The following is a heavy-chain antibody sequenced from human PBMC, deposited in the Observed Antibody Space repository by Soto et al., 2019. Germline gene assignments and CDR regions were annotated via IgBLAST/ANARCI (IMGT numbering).Heavy chain of an antibody. CDR1: GFTFSDYG. D-gene: IGHD2-2*01. Sequence: QAQLVESGGGVVQPGRSLRLSCAASGFTFSDYGMHWVRQAPGKGLEWVAFTLSDESFKYYANPVRGRFTISRDNSMNTLYLQMNSLRAEDTAVYYCASGCSSTGCRVFAYWGQGTLVTVSS. CDR2: TLSDESFK. V-gene: IGHV3-30-3*01. CDR3: ASGCSSTGCRVFAY. J-gene: IGHJ4*02.